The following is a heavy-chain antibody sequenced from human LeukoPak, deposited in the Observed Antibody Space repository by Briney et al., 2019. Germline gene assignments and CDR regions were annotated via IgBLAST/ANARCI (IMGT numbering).Heavy chain of an antibody. CDR3: ARGTSLYDSSGYYAYFDY. Sequence: GSLRLSCAASGFAFSSYWMSWGGQAPGKGLEWVANIKEDGSEKYYVDSVKGRFTISRDNAKNSLYLQMNSLRAEDTAVSYSARGTSLYDSSGYYAYFDYRGQRTLVTVSS. V-gene: IGHV3-7*01. J-gene: IGHJ4*02. D-gene: IGHD3-22*01. CDR1: GFAFSSYW. CDR2: IKEDGSEK.